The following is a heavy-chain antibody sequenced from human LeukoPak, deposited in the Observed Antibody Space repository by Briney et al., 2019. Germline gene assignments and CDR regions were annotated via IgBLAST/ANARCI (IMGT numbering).Heavy chain of an antibody. J-gene: IGHJ5*02. D-gene: IGHD3-16*02. Sequence: SETLSLTCAVYGGSFSGYYWSWIRQPPGKGLEWIGEINHSESTNYNPSLKSRVTISVDTSKNQFSLKLSSVTAADAAVYYCARGPIFYDYVWGSYRYNWFDPWGQGTLVTVSS. V-gene: IGHV4-34*01. CDR1: GGSFSGYY. CDR2: INHSEST. CDR3: ARGPIFYDYVWGSYRYNWFDP.